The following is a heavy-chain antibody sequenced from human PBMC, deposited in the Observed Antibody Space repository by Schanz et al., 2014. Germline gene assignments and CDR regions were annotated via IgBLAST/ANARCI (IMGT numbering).Heavy chain of an antibody. CDR2: IIPITGIT. Sequence: QVQLVQSGSELKKPGASVKISCRASGYTITRYGLNWVRQAPGQGLEWMGRIIPITGITNYAQKFQGRVTFTADKSTSTAFLEVNSLRSEDTAVYYCARGDYWGQGTLVTVSS. CDR3: ARGDY. V-gene: IGHV1-69*09. CDR1: GYTITRYG. J-gene: IGHJ4*02.